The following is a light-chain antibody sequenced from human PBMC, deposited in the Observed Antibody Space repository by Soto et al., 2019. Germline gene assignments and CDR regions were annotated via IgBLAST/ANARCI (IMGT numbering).Light chain of an antibody. CDR2: AAS. CDR3: QQSFRTPFT. Sequence: DIQMTQSPSSLSASVGDRVNITCRASQSISNYLNWYQQKPGKAPKLLVYAASRLQSGVPSRFSGTGSGTDFTLTISSLQPEDFATYYCQQSFRTPFTFGPGNKLDIK. CDR1: QSISNY. V-gene: IGKV1-39*01. J-gene: IGKJ3*01.